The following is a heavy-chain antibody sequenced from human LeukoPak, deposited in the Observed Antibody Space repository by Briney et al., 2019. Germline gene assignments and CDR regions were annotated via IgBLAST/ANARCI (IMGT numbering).Heavy chain of an antibody. CDR2: IWFDGSNK. J-gene: IGHJ2*01. CDR3: ARVVSYYGSSYRLLDL. D-gene: IGHD3-10*01. Sequence: GGSLRLSCAASGFTFSSYEMNWVRQAPGKGLEWVALIWFDGSNKHYADSVKGRFTISRDNSKNTMYLQMDSLRAEDTAVYYCARVVSYYGSSYRLLDLWGRGTLVTVSS. V-gene: IGHV3-33*08. CDR1: GFTFSSYE.